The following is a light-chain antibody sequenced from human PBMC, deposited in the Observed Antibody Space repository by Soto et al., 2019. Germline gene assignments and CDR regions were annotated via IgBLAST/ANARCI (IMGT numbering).Light chain of an antibody. CDR3: QQYNSWPPIT. J-gene: IGKJ5*01. Sequence: EVVMTPSPATLSVSPGERATLSCRASESVSRNLAWYQQKPGQAPRLLIYDASTRATGIPDRFSGGGSGTEFTLTISSLQSEDFVVYYCQQYNSWPPITFGQGTRQEIK. CDR1: ESVSRN. CDR2: DAS. V-gene: IGKV3-15*01.